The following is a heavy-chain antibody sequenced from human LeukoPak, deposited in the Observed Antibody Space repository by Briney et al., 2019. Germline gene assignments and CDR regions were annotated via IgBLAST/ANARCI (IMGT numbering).Heavy chain of an antibody. Sequence: SETLSLTCTVSGASISSSSYFWGWIRQSPGKGLEYIGSVYYSGRTYYNPSLESRVTISLDTSTNQFSLRLTSVTAADTAVYYCARVDPYCSSTSCSYFDYWGQGTLVTVSS. V-gene: IGHV4-39*07. D-gene: IGHD2-2*01. CDR2: VYYSGRT. CDR1: GASISSSSYF. J-gene: IGHJ4*02. CDR3: ARVDPYCSSTSCSYFDY.